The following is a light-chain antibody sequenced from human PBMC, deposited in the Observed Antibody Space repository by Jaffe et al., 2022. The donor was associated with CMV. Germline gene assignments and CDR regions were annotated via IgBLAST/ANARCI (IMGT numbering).Light chain of an antibody. V-gene: IGKV3-20*01. CDR2: GAS. Sequence: EIVLTQSPGTLSLSPGERATLSCRASQSVSSSFLAWYQQKPGQAPRLLIYGASSRATGIPDRFSGSGSGTDFTLTISRLDPEDFAMYYCQQYGSAPWTFGQGTKVE. CDR3: QQYGSAPWT. CDR1: QSVSSSF. J-gene: IGKJ1*01.